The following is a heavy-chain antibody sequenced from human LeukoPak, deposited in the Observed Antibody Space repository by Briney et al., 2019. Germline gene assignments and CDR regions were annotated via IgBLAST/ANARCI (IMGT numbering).Heavy chain of an antibody. D-gene: IGHD3-22*01. CDR1: GFTFSSYG. V-gene: IGHV3-30*18. Sequence: GGSLRLSCAASGFTFSSYGMHWVRQAPGKGLEWVAVISYDGSNKYYADSVKGRFTISRDNSKNTLYLQMNSLRAEDTAVYYCAKDPADSSGYYYVDYWGQGTLVTVSS. CDR2: ISYDGSNK. CDR3: AKDPADSSGYYYVDY. J-gene: IGHJ4*02.